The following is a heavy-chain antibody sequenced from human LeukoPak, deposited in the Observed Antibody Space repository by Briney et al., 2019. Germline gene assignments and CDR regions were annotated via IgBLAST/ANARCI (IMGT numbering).Heavy chain of an antibody. Sequence: SETLSLACTVSGGSISSSSYYWGWIRQPPGKGLEWIGTIYYSGSTYYNPSLTSRVTISVDTSKNQFSLKLSSVTAADTAVYYCARHKDYYYSYMDVWGKGTTVTISS. CDR3: ARHKDYYYSYMDV. CDR2: IYYSGST. J-gene: IGHJ6*03. V-gene: IGHV4-39*01. CDR1: GGSISSSSYY.